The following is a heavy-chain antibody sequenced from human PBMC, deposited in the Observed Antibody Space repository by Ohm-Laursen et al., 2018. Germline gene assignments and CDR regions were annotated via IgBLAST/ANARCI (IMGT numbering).Heavy chain of an antibody. CDR3: AKDSVPRNWVFDAFDI. V-gene: IGHV3-23*01. CDR2: IGGDGGSP. D-gene: IGHD7-27*01. CDR1: GFIFSEYS. J-gene: IGHJ3*02. Sequence: SLRLSCTASGFIFSEYSMSWVRQAPGRGLEWVSEIGGDGGSPQYADSVKGRFTISRDNSKSTLYLQLNSLRAEDTAVYYCAKDSVPRNWVFDAFDIWGQGSMVTVSS.